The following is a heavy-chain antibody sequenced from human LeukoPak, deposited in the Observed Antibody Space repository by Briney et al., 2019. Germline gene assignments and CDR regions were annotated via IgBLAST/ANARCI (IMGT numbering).Heavy chain of an antibody. CDR3: ARDTHCSSTSCTNYYYMDV. CDR2: IKQDGSEK. V-gene: IGHV3-7*01. Sequence: PGGSLRLSCAASGFTFSSYWMSWVRQAPGKGLEWEANIKQDGSEKYYVDSVKGRFTISRDNAKNSLYLQMNSLRAEDTAVYYCARDTHCSSTSCTNYYYMDVWGKGTTVTVSS. J-gene: IGHJ6*03. CDR1: GFTFSSYW. D-gene: IGHD2-2*01.